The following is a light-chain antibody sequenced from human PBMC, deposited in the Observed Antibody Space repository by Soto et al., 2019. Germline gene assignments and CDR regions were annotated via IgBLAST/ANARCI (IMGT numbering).Light chain of an antibody. V-gene: IGKV3-20*01. CDR1: QSISSNY. Sequence: EIVLTQSPGILSLSPGERATLACRASQSISSNYLAWYQQKPGQAPRLLIYGTSSRATGIPDRFSGSGSGTDFNLTISSLEPEAFAVYYCQFFGSSRYTFGQGTKLEIK. CDR2: GTS. J-gene: IGKJ2*01. CDR3: QFFGSSRYT.